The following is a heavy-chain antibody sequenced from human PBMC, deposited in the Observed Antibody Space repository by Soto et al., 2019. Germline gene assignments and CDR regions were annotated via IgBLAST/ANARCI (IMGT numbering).Heavy chain of an antibody. V-gene: IGHV3-21*01. Sequence: GGSLRLSCAASGFTFSSYSMNWVRQAPGKGLEWVSSISSSSSYIYYADSVKGRFTISRDNAKNLLDLQMNSLRAEDTAVYYCARDESGSYYYDSSGYIDYWGQGTLVTVSS. CDR2: ISSSSSYI. CDR3: ARDESGSYYYDSSGYIDY. D-gene: IGHD3-22*01. CDR1: GFTFSSYS. J-gene: IGHJ4*02.